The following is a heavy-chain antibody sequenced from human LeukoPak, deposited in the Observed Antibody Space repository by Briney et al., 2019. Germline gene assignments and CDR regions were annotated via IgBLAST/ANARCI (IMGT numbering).Heavy chain of an antibody. CDR3: TTDTIYDFWSGYRYFDY. D-gene: IGHD3-3*01. Sequence: PGGSLRLSCAVSGFTLSNAWMSWVRQAPGKGLEWVGRIKSKTDGGTTDYAAPVKGRFTISRDDPKNTLYLQMNSLKTEDTAVYYCTTDTIYDFWSGYRYFDYWGQGTLVIVSS. CDR1: GFTLSNAW. CDR2: IKSKTDGGTT. V-gene: IGHV3-15*01. J-gene: IGHJ4*02.